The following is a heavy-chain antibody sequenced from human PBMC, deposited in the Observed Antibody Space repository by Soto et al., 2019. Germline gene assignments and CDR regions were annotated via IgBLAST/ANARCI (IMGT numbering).Heavy chain of an antibody. CDR2: IRQDGSEK. J-gene: IGHJ4*02. V-gene: IGHV3-7*01. Sequence: PGGSLRLSCAASGFTFSTYWMSWVRQAPGKGLEWVATIRQDGSEKHCVDSVKGRFTISRDNAKNSLSLQMNSLRAEDTAVYYCARGCGSSNCPYYFDCWGQGTLVPVSS. CDR3: ARGCGSSNCPYYFDC. CDR1: GFTFSTYW. D-gene: IGHD2-2*01.